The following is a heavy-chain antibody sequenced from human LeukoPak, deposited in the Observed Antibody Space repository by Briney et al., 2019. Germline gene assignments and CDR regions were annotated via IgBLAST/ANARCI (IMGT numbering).Heavy chain of an antibody. V-gene: IGHV4-61*01. CDR2: IYYTGST. CDR1: GGPVSSGSYY. J-gene: IGHJ4*02. Sequence: SATLSLTCTVSGGPVSSGSYYWSWIRQPPGKGLEWIGYIYYTGSTNYNPSLKSRVTISVDTSKNQFSLKLSSVTAADTAVYYCARVESTSRTIDYWGQGTLVTVSS. CDR3: ARVESTSRTIDY.